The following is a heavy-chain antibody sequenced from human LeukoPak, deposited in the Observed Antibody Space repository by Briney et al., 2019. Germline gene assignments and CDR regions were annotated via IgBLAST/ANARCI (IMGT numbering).Heavy chain of an antibody. V-gene: IGHV3-23*01. D-gene: IGHD1-14*01. Sequence: GGSLRLSCVASGFAFSRFAMNWVRQAPGKGLEWVSIDSGSGGITNSADSVKGRFTISRDNSKNTVYLEMNSLRAEDTAVYYCATEGFDNWGQGTLVSVSS. CDR1: GFAFSRFA. CDR2: DSGSGGIT. J-gene: IGHJ4*02. CDR3: ATEGFDN.